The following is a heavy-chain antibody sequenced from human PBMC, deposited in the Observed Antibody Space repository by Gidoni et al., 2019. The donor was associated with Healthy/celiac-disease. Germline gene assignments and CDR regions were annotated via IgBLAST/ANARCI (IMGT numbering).Heavy chain of an antibody. V-gene: IGHV3-30*04. Sequence: QVQLVESGGGVVQPGRSLRLSCAASGITFSSYAMHWVRQAPGKGLEWVAVISYDGSNKYYADSVKGRFTISRDNSKNTLYLQMNSLRAEDTAVYYCARDHYDSSGYYYLGAFDIWGQGTMVTVSS. CDR3: ARDHYDSSGYYYLGAFDI. CDR2: ISYDGSNK. CDR1: GITFSSYA. D-gene: IGHD3-22*01. J-gene: IGHJ3*02.